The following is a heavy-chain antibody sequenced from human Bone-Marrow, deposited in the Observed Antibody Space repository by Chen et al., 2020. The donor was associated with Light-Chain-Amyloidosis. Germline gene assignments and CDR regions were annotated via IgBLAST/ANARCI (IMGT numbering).Heavy chain of an antibody. J-gene: IGHJ4*02. Sequence: EVHLEQSGPEVKKPGESLKISCKGSGYTFPNYWIGWVRQMPGKGLELMVFIYPDDSDARYSPSFEGQVTISADKSITTAYLQWRSLKASDTAMYYCARRRDGYNFDYWGQGTLVTVSS. V-gene: IGHV5-51*01. CDR2: IYPDDSDA. D-gene: IGHD5-12*01. CDR3: ARRRDGYNFDY. CDR1: GYTFPNYW.